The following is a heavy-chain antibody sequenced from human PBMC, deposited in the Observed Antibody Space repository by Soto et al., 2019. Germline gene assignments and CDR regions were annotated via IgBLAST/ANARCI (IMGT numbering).Heavy chain of an antibody. CDR2: INPNSGDT. D-gene: IGHD1-26*01. CDR3: AKGGAIVAAGTRVYLYNAMDV. V-gene: IGHV1-2*02. CDR1: GYTFTGYY. J-gene: IGHJ6*02. Sequence: AAVKVSCKASGYTFTGYYVHWVRQAPGQGLEWMGWINPNSGDTYLAQRFQGRVTMNRDTYIGTAYMELRGLTSDDTAEYYCAKGGAIVAAGTRVYLYNAMDVWGQGTTVTVSS.